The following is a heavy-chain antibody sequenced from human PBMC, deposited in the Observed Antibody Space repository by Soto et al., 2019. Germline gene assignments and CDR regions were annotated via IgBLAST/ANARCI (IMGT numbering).Heavy chain of an antibody. CDR3: ARDQGPPGYYHSSGYPDY. CDR1: GYTFTSYA. V-gene: IGHV1-3*01. D-gene: IGHD3-22*01. Sequence: ASVKVSCKASGYTFTSYAMHWVRQAPGQRLEWMGWINAGNGNTKYSQKFQGRVTITRDTSASTAYMELSSLRSEDTAVYYCARDQGPPGYYHSSGYPDYWGQGTLVTVSS. J-gene: IGHJ4*02. CDR2: INAGNGNT.